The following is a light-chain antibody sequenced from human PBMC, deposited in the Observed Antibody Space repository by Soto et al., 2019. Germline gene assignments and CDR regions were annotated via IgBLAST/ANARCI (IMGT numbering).Light chain of an antibody. CDR2: GAS. J-gene: IGKJ4*01. CDR3: QQYGSSPNT. V-gene: IGKV3-20*01. Sequence: EIVLTQSPGTLSLSPGERATLSCRAGQSVSSNYLAWYQQKPGQAPRLLIYGASSRATGIPDRFSGSGSGTDFTLAISRLEPEDFAVYYCQQYGSSPNTFGGGTKVEIK. CDR1: QSVSSNY.